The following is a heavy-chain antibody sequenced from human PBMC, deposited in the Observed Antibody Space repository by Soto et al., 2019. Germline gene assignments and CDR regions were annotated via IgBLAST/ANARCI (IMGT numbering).Heavy chain of an antibody. Sequence: GESLKISCEGSGYSFTSYWIAWVRQMPGKGLEWMGIVYPGDSDTRYSPSFQGQVTISADKSISTAYLQWSSLQAPDTAMYYCARLTWGGGSRYMDVWGKGTTVTVSS. CDR2: VYPGDSDT. CDR1: GYSFTSYW. J-gene: IGHJ6*03. D-gene: IGHD2-15*01. V-gene: IGHV5-51*01. CDR3: ARLTWGGGSRYMDV.